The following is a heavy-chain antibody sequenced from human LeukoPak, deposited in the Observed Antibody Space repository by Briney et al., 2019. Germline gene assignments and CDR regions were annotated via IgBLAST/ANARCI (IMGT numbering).Heavy chain of an antibody. CDR1: GGTFSSYA. CDR2: IIPILGIA. Sequence: SVKVSCMASGGTFSSYAISWVRQAPGQGLEWMGRIIPILGIANYAQKFQGRVTITADKSTSTAYMELSSLRSEYTAVYYCARDREQHSRLYYYYYGMDVWGQGTTVTVSS. CDR3: ARDREQHSRLYYYYYGMDV. J-gene: IGHJ6*02. V-gene: IGHV1-69*04. D-gene: IGHD6-13*01.